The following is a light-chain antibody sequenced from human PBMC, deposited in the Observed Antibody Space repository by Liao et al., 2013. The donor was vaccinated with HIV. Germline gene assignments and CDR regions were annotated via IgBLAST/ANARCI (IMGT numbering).Light chain of an antibody. CDR1: NIGGRT. Sequence: SYVLTQPPSVSVAPGKTARITCGGDNIGGRTVHWYQQKPGQAPILLIYKDTERPSGIPERFSGSSSGTTVTLTISGVQAEDEADYYCQSADSSGTYVFGTGTKVTVL. CDR3: QSADSSGTYV. J-gene: IGLJ1*01. CDR2: KDT. V-gene: IGLV3-25*03.